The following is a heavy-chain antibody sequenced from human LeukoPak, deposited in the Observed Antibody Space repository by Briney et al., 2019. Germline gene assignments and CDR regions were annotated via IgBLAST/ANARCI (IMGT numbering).Heavy chain of an antibody. Sequence: GRSLRLSCAASGFTFSNYVMSWVRQAPGKGPEWVSGISSSGGSTYYADSVKGRFTISRDNSKNTLYLQMNSLRAEDTAVYYCAKRRVVGATIGAFNMWGQGTMVTVSS. D-gene: IGHD1-26*01. J-gene: IGHJ3*02. CDR1: GFTFSNYV. CDR3: AKRRVVGATIGAFNM. V-gene: IGHV3-23*01. CDR2: ISSSGGST.